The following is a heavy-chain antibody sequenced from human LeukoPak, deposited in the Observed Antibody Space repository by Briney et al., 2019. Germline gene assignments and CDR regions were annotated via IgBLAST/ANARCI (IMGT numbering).Heavy chain of an antibody. V-gene: IGHV1-2*02. D-gene: IGHD3-22*01. CDR1: GYTFTANY. CDR2: INPYTGDA. Sequence: ASVKVSCKASGYTFTANYIHWVRQAPGHGLEWMGLINPYTGDANYTEKFQGRVTMTRDTSVSTAYMHLSRLRSDDTAVYYCARGKSGFSPWGQGAPVTVSS. CDR3: ARGKSGFSP. J-gene: IGHJ4*02.